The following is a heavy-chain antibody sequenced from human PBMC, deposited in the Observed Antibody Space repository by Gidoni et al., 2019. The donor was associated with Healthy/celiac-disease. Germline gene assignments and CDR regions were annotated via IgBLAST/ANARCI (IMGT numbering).Heavy chain of an antibody. CDR2: ISGSGGST. CDR3: AKGQMATISYYGMDV. V-gene: IGHV3-23*01. D-gene: IGHD5-12*01. Sequence: EVQLLESGGGLVQPGVSLRLSCAASGFTFTSYAMSWISQAPGKGMDWVSAISGSGGSTYYADSVKGRLTISRDNSKNTLYLQMNSLRAEDTAVYYCAKGQMATISYYGMDVWGQGTTVTVSS. J-gene: IGHJ6*01. CDR1: GFTFTSYA.